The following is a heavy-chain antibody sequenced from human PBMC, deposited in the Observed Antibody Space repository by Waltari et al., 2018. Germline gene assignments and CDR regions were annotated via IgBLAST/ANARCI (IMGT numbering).Heavy chain of an antibody. Sequence: QVQVVQSGAEVKKLGSSVRVSCKASGGTFSSYGISWVRQAPGQGLEWMGGINPKLGTTNYPQEVQGRVTITADKSTSTAYMELSSLRSADTAVYYCTGGYYESSGFSFSYTYNMDVWGQGTTVTVSS. D-gene: IGHD3-22*01. CDR3: TGGYYESSGFSFSYTYNMDV. CDR1: GGTFSSYG. CDR2: INPKLGTT. J-gene: IGHJ6*02. V-gene: IGHV1-69*06.